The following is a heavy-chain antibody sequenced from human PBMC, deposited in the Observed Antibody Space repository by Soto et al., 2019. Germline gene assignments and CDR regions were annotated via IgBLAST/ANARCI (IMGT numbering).Heavy chain of an antibody. Sequence: SVKVSCKASGGTFSSYTISWVRQAPGQGLEWMGRIIPILGIANYAQKFQGRVTITADKSTSTAYMELSSLRSEDTAVYYCARQYPPGIAAAGTNYYYMDVWGKGTTVTVSS. D-gene: IGHD6-13*01. CDR3: ARQYPPGIAAAGTNYYYMDV. CDR2: IIPILGIA. CDR1: GGTFSSYT. J-gene: IGHJ6*03. V-gene: IGHV1-69*02.